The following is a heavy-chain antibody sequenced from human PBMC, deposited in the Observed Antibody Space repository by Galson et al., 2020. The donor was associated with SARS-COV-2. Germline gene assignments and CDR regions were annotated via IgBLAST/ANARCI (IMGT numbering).Heavy chain of an antibody. Sequence: GGSLRLSCAASGFTFSSYDMNWVRQAPGKGLEWLSYMSSGSAPLYYADSVKGRFTISRNNAENSVYLQMNSLRADDTAIYYCARLAGGLDSWGQGTLVTVSS. V-gene: IGHV3-48*04. D-gene: IGHD3-3*02. CDR1: GFTFSSYD. CDR2: MSSGSAPL. CDR3: ARLAGGLDS. J-gene: IGHJ4*02.